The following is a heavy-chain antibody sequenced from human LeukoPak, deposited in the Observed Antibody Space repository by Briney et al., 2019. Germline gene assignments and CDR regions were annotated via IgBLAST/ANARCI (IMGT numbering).Heavy chain of an antibody. D-gene: IGHD3-3*01. J-gene: IGHJ4*02. CDR1: GFTFSSYA. CDR3: AGHFGAWHYFDY. V-gene: IGHV3-30*04. Sequence: GGSLRLSCAASGFTFSSYAIHGVRQAPGKGVEWGALISYDGDTKYSTDSVKGRFTISRDNSNNTLYLQMNSLRPEDTAVYYCAGHFGAWHYFDYWGQGTLVTVSS. CDR2: ISYDGDTK.